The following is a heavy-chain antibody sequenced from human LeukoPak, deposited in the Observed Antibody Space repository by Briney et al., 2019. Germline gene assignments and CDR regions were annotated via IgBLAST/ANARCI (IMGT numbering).Heavy chain of an antibody. Sequence: SETLSLTCTDSGGSISSSSYYWGWIRQPPGKGLEWIGSIYYSGSTYYNPSLKSRVTISVDTSKNQFSLKLSSVTAADTAVYYCARHMRWAQNYFDYWGQGTLVTVSS. CDR1: GGSISSSSYY. J-gene: IGHJ4*02. CDR2: IYYSGST. CDR3: ARHMRWAQNYFDY. D-gene: IGHD1-26*01. V-gene: IGHV4-39*01.